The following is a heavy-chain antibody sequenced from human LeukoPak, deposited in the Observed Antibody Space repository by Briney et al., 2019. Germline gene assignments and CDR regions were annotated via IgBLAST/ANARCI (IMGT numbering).Heavy chain of an antibody. V-gene: IGHV3-53*01. D-gene: IGHD3-22*01. CDR3: ARVKPGGYGAFDI. J-gene: IGHJ3*02. CDR2: IYSGGTT. Sequence: GGSLILSCAASGFTVINNYMTWVRQAPGKGLEWVSVIYSGGTTHYADSVKGRFTISRDNSKNTLYLQMNSLRVDDTAVYYCARVKPGGYGAFDIWGQGTMVTVSS. CDR1: GFTVINNY.